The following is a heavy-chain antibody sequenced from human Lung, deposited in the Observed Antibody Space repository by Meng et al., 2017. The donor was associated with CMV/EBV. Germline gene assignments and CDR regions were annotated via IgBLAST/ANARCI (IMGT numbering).Heavy chain of an antibody. D-gene: IGHD6-19*01. J-gene: IGHJ4*02. CDR1: GYTFTSSS. V-gene: IGHV7-4-1*01. CDR2: ININTGNP. Sequence: QVQLVQSGSELTVPADSVKVSCQAAGYTFTSSSMNWVRHAPGQGLEWMGWININTGNPTYAQGFTGRFVFSLDTSVSTAYLQIDSLKADDTAVYYCARGNGWRFDYWGQGTLVTVSS. CDR3: ARGNGWRFDY.